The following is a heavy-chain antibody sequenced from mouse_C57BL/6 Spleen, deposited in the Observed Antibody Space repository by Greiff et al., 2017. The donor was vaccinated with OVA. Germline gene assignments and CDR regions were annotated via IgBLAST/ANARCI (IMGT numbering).Heavy chain of an antibody. V-gene: IGHV5-9*01. CDR1: GFTFSSYT. CDR3: ARLWDGNYALDY. CDR2: ISGGGGNT. D-gene: IGHD4-1*01. Sequence: EVKLQESGGGLVKPGGSLKLSCAASGFTFSSYTMSWVRQTPEKRLEWVATISGGGGNTYYPDSVKGRFTIARDNAKNTLYLQMSSLRSEDTALYYCARLWDGNYALDYWGQGTSVTVSS. J-gene: IGHJ4*01.